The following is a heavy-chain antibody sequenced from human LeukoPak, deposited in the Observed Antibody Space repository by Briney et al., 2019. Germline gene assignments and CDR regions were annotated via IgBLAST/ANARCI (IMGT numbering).Heavy chain of an antibody. CDR1: GFTSEFTFSTYG. CDR3: EWTAGY. V-gene: IGHV3-30*02. J-gene: IGHJ4*02. D-gene: IGHD2-8*01. Sequence: GGSLRLSCAASGFTSEFTFSTYGVHWVRQAPGKGLEWVAFIRYDGGNKFYADSVKGRFTISRDNAKNSLYLQMNSLGAEDTAVYYCEWTAGYWGQGTLVTVSS. CDR2: IRYDGGNK.